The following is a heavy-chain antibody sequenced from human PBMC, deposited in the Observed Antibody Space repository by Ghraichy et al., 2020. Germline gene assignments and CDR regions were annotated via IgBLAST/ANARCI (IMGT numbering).Heavy chain of an antibody. CDR1: RAHVCTSV. CDR2: ISAYSGNT. D-gene: IGHD3-9*01. V-gene: IGHV1-18*01. CDR3: ARADTYYDILTGYYLSPY. J-gene: IGHJ4*02. Sequence: ASVKVSCKIGRAHVCTSVTSCHLVCPLQLVEWMGWISAYSGNTNYEQKFQGRITMTTDTTTSTAHMDLGSLRSDDTAVYYCARADTYYDILTGYYLSPYWGQGTLVTVSS.